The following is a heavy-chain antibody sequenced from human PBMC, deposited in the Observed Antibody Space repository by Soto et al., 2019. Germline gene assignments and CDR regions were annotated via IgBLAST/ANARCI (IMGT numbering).Heavy chain of an antibody. D-gene: IGHD3-22*01. CDR1: GGTFSSYA. CDR2: IIPIFGTA. V-gene: IGHV1-69*06. CDR3: ARGYYYDSSGYYPPRGDYYYYGMDV. J-gene: IGHJ6*02. Sequence: ASVKVSCKASGGTFSSYAISWVRQAPGQGLEWMGGIIPIFGTANYAQKFQGRVTITADKSTSTAYMELSSLRSEDTAVYYCARGYYYDSSGYYPPRGDYYYYGMDVWGQGTTVTVSS.